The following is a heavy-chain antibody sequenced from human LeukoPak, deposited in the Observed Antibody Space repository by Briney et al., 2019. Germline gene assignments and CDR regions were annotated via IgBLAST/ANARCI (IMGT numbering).Heavy chain of an antibody. J-gene: IGHJ5*02. CDR1: GGSISSYY. Sequence: SETLSLPCTVSGGSISSYYWSWIRHPPGKGLEWIGYIYYSGSTNYNPSLKSRVTISVDTSKNQFSLKLSSVTAADTAVYYCARTKLYGDYRLDPWGQGTLVTVSS. CDR2: IYYSGST. D-gene: IGHD4-17*01. V-gene: IGHV4-59*01. CDR3: ARTKLYGDYRLDP.